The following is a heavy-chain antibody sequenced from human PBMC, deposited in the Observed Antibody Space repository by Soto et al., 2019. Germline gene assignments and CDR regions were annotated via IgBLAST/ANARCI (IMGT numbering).Heavy chain of an antibody. D-gene: IGHD3-10*01. J-gene: IGHJ5*02. V-gene: IGHV1-3*01. CDR1: GYTFTSYA. Sequence: QVQLVQSGAEVKKPGASVKVSCKASGYTFTSYAMHWVRQAPGQRLEWMGWINAGNGNTKYSQKFQGRVTITRDTSASTAYMELSSLRAEDTAVYYCAREDTMVRGVRYNWFDPWGQGTLVTVSS. CDR2: INAGNGNT. CDR3: AREDTMVRGVRYNWFDP.